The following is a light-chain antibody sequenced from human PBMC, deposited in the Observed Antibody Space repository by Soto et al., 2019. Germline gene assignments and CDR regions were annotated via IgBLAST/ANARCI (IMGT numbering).Light chain of an antibody. CDR3: QSYDTSLSGAV. Sequence: QSALTQPPSVSGAPGQRVTISCTGSSSNIGADYDVHWYQQLPGTAPKLLIYINSNRPSGVPDRFSGSKSGTSASLAITGLQAEDEADYYCQSYDTSLSGAVFGGGTKLTVL. J-gene: IGLJ2*01. CDR1: SSNIGADYD. CDR2: INS. V-gene: IGLV1-40*01.